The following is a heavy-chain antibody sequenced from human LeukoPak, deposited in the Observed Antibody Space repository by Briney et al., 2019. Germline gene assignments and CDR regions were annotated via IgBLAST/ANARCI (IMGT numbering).Heavy chain of an antibody. CDR3: ARSKSWYSTYAFDI. J-gene: IGHJ3*02. V-gene: IGHV3-74*03. D-gene: IGHD2-15*01. Sequence: GGSLRLSCAASGFTFSSHWMHWVRQAPGKGLVWVSRINGDGSNTTYADSVKGRFTISRDNTKKTLYLQMNSLRAEDTAVYHCARSKSWYSTYAFDIWGQGTMVTVSS. CDR2: INGDGSNT. CDR1: GFTFSSHW.